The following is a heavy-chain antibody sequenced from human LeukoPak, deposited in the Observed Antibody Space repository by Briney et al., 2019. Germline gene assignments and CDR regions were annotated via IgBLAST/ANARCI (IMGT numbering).Heavy chain of an antibody. CDR1: GFTVSSDY. J-gene: IGHJ5*02. CDR3: ARNWFDL. CDR2: IYSGGST. Sequence: GGSLRLSCAASGFTVSSDYMSWVRQAPGKGLEWVSVIYSGGSTYYADSVKGRFTISRDKSKNTVYLQMNSLRFEDTAMYYCARNWFDLWGQGTLATVSS. V-gene: IGHV3-53*05.